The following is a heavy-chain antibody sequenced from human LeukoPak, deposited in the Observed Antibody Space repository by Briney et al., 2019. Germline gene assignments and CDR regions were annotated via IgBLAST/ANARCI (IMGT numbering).Heavy chain of an antibody. CDR3: ARATTLGPAAMVEGAFDI. CDR1: GFTFSTYW. CDR2: INSDGTTT. V-gene: IGHV3-74*01. J-gene: IGHJ3*02. D-gene: IGHD2-2*01. Sequence: VGSLRLSCAASGFTFSTYWMHWVRQAPGKGLEWVSRINSDGTTTNYADSVKGRFTISRDNAKNSLYLQMNSLRAEDTAVYYCARATTLGPAAMVEGAFDIWGQGTMVTVSS.